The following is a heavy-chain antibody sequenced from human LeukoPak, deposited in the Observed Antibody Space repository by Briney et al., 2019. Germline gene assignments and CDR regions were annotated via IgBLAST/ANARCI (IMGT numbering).Heavy chain of an antibody. CDR3: ARTNSELKYYYMDV. D-gene: IGHD1-7*01. V-gene: IGHV1-69*05. CDR1: GGTFSSYA. CDR2: IIPIFGTA. J-gene: IGHJ6*03. Sequence: SVKVSCEASGGTFSSYAISWVRQAPGQGLEWMGGIIPIFGTANYAQKFQGRVTITTDESTSTAYMELSSLRSEDTAVYYCARTNSELKYYYMDVWGKGTTVTVSS.